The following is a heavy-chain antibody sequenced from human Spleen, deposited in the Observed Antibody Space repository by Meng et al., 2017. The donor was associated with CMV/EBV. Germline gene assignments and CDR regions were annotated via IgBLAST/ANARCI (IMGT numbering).Heavy chain of an antibody. V-gene: IGHV1-2*02. D-gene: IGHD2-2*01. CDR2: INPNSGGT. Sequence: ASVKVSCKASGYTFTGYYMHWVRQAPGQGLEWMGCINPNSGGTNSAQKFKGRVTMTRDTSISTAYMELRSLRSDDTAVYYCARGDIVVVPAATEVAFDYWGQGTLVTVSS. CDR1: GYTFTGYY. J-gene: IGHJ4*02. CDR3: ARGDIVVVPAATEVAFDY.